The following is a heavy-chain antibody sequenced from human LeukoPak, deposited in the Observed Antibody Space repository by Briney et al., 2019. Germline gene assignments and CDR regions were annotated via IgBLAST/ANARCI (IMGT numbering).Heavy chain of an antibody. CDR2: ISSSSTYT. V-gene: IGHV3-21*01. CDR1: GFTLRSYS. Sequence: AGGSLRLSCAASGFTLRSYSMNWVRQAPGKGLHWVSSISSSSTYTYYADSVKGRFTISRDNAKNSLYLQMNSLRAEDTAVYYCARDRAYSGNDDAFDIWGQGTMVTVSS. D-gene: IGHD5-12*01. CDR3: ARDRAYSGNDDAFDI. J-gene: IGHJ3*02.